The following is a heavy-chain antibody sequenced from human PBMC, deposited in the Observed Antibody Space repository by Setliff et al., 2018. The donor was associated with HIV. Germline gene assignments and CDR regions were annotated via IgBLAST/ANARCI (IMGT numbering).Heavy chain of an antibody. CDR1: GGSISSGGYY. Sequence: SETLSLTCTVSGGSISSGGYYWSWIRQHPGKGLEYIGYIYYSGSAYYNPSLKSRVTISVATSKNQFSLRLNAVTAAATAVYYCARDGIYDYSNYVDAFDIWGQGTMFTVSS. D-gene: IGHD4-4*01. V-gene: IGHV4-31*02. CDR3: ARDGIYDYSNYVDAFDI. CDR2: IYYSGSA. J-gene: IGHJ3*02.